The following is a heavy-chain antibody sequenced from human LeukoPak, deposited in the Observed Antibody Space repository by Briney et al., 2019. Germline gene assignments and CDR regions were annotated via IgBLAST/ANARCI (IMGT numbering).Heavy chain of an antibody. J-gene: IGHJ4*02. D-gene: IGHD5-24*01. V-gene: IGHV1-69*13. CDR3: ARDKRGGMATIRIFDY. CDR2: ISPIFGTA. Sequence: SVKVSCKASGGTFSSYAISWGRQAPGQGLEWMGGISPIFGTANYAQKFQGRVTITADESTSTAYMGLSTLRSADTAVYYCARDKRGGMATIRIFDYWGQGTLVTVSS. CDR1: GGTFSSYA.